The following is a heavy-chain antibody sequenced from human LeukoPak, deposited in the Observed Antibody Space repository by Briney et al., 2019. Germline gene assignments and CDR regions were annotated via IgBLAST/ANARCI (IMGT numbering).Heavy chain of an antibody. V-gene: IGHV4-34*01. D-gene: IGHD1/OR15-1a*01. CDR3: ARRNPYAWNSASTYYYYYMDV. Sequence: SETLSLTCAVYGGSFSGYYWSWIRQPPGKGLEWIGEISHSGSTNYNPSLKSRVTISVDTSKNQFSLKLNSVTAADTAVYYCARRNPYAWNSASTYYYYYMDVWGKGTTVTISS. J-gene: IGHJ6*03. CDR2: ISHSGST. CDR1: GGSFSGYY.